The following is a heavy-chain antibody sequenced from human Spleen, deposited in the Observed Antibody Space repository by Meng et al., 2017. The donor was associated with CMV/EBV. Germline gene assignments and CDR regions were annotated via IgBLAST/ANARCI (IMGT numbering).Heavy chain of an antibody. V-gene: IGHV3-74*01. Sequence: GESLKISCAASGFTFSSHWMHWVRQAPGKGLVWVTRISPGATNTNYAESVKGRFTITRDNAKNTLYLQMDSLGVEDTAVYFCARVGGAYYDFRSGRPLDYWGQGTPVTVSS. J-gene: IGHJ4*01. CDR3: ARVGGAYYDFRSGRPLDY. D-gene: IGHD3-3*01. CDR2: ISPGATNT. CDR1: GFTFSSHW.